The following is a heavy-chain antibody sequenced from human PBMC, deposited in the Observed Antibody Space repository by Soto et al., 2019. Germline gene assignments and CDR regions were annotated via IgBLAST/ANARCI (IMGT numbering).Heavy chain of an antibody. V-gene: IGHV1-18*01. CDR1: GYTXSSYG. CDR2: ISAYNGNT. D-gene: IGHD6-13*01. J-gene: IGHJ4*02. Sequence: SXKVSFKAAGYTXSSYGSSWVRQAHGQGLEWMGWISAYNGNTNYAQKLQGRLTITTDTSTSTAYIELRSRRSDDKAVYYCARDMSSRWSFDYWGQGTLGPVSS. CDR3: ARDMSSRWSFDY.